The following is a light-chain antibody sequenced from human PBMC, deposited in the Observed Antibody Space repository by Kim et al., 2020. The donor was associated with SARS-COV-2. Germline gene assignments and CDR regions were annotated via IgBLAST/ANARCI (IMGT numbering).Light chain of an antibody. CDR2: GAS. CDR1: QSVSRY. Sequence: EIVLTQSPGTLSLSPGERATLSCRPSQSVSRYLAWYQQKPGQAPRLLIYGASTRATGIPARLSGSGSGTEFTLTISSLQSEDFAVYYCQQYNNWPLTFGGGSKVDIK. J-gene: IGKJ4*01. CDR3: QQYNNWPLT. V-gene: IGKV3-15*01.